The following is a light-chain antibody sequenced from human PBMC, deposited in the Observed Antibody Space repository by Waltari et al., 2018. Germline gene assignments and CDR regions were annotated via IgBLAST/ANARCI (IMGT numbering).Light chain of an antibody. CDR1: QGISNY. Sequence: IQLTQSPSFLSASIGDRVTLTYRASQGISNYLSWYQQKPGTAPKLLIYAASTLQSGVPSRFSGSGSGTEFNLTVSSLQPEDFATYYCQELDTYPQSLTFGGGTKVEI. V-gene: IGKV1-9*01. CDR3: QELDTYPQSLT. J-gene: IGKJ4*01. CDR2: AAS.